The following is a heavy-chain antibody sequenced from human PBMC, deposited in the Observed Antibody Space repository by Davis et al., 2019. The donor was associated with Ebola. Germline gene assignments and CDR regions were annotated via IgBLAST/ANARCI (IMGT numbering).Heavy chain of an antibody. CDR1: GFTVSSNY. CDR3: AKSGLSFGVVKYHYGMDV. Sequence: GESLKISYAASGFTVSSNYMSWVRQAPGKGLEWVSAISGSGGSTYYADSVKGRFTISRDNSKKTLYLQMNSLRAEDTAVYYCAKSGLSFGVVKYHYGMDVWGKGTTVTVSS. J-gene: IGHJ6*04. CDR2: ISGSGGST. V-gene: IGHV3-23*01. D-gene: IGHD3-3*01.